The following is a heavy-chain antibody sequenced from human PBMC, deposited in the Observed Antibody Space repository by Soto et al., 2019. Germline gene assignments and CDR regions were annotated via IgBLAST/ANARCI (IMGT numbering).Heavy chain of an antibody. CDR3: ASSGAQGREPFDI. J-gene: IGHJ3*02. V-gene: IGHV1-46*03. CDR1: GYTFTSYY. CDR2: INPSGGST. D-gene: IGHD2-15*01. Sequence: GASVKVSCKASGYTFTSYYMHWVRQAPGQGLEWMGIINPSGGSTSYAQKFQGRVTMTRDTSTSTVYMELSSLRSEDTAVYYCASSGAQGREPFDIWGQGTMVTVS.